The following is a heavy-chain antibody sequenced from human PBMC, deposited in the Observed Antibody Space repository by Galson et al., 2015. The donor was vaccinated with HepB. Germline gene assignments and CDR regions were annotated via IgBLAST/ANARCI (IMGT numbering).Heavy chain of an antibody. CDR3: ARSLRFLEWPSPWAFDI. V-gene: IGHV3-53*01. J-gene: IGHJ3*02. Sequence: SLRLSCAASGFTVSSNYMSWVRQAPGKGLEWVSVIYSGGSTYYADSVKGRFTISRDNSKNTLYLQMNSLRAEDTAVYYCARSLRFLEWPSPWAFDIWGQGTMVTVSS. CDR2: IYSGGST. D-gene: IGHD3-3*01. CDR1: GFTVSSNY.